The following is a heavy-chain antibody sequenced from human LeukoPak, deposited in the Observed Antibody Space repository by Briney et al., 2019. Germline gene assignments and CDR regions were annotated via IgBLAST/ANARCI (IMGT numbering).Heavy chain of an antibody. J-gene: IGHJ4*02. D-gene: IGHD3-22*01. CDR2: IYTSGRT. Sequence: SETLSLTRTVPGGSLSSYYWSWVRQPAGKGLEWIGRIYTSGRTNYNPSLKSRVTMSVDTSKTQFSLKLSSVTAADTAVYYCARLRRDYYDSSGYYYLFDYWGQGTLVTVSS. CDR3: ARLRRDYYDSSGYYYLFDY. V-gene: IGHV4-4*07. CDR1: GGSLSSYY.